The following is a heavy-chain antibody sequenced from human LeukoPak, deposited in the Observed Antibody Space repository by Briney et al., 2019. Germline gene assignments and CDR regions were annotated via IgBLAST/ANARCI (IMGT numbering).Heavy chain of an antibody. CDR3: ARDDFWSGYQYFDY. CDR1: GGSISSYY. V-gene: IGHV4-59*01. J-gene: IGHJ4*02. Sequence: SETLSLTCTVSGGSISSYYWSWIRQPPGKGLEWIGYIYYSGSTNYNPSLKSRVTISVDTSKNQFSLKLSSVTAADTAVYYCARDDFWSGYQYFDYWGQGTLVTVSS. D-gene: IGHD3-3*01. CDR2: IYYSGST.